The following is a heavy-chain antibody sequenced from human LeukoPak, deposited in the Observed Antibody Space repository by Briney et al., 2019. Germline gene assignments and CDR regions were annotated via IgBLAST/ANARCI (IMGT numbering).Heavy chain of an antibody. J-gene: IGHJ5*02. CDR2: IKSDGSST. V-gene: IGHV3-74*01. Sequence: PGGSLRLSCAASGFTFSGYWMHWVRQAPGKGLVWVSRIKSDGSSTTYADSVKGRFTISRDYAKNTLYLQMNSLRAEDTAVYYCARSDWFDPWGQGTLVTVSS. CDR1: GFTFSGYW. CDR3: ARSDWFDP.